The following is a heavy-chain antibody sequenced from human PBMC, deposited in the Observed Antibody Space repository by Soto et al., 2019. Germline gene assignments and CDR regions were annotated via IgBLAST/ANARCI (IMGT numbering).Heavy chain of an antibody. CDR1: GYTFTSYG. V-gene: IGHV1-18*01. J-gene: IGHJ5*02. CDR2: ISAYNGNT. D-gene: IGHD5-12*01. CDR3: AREYIVATNPWGWFDP. Sequence: QVQLVQSGAEVKKPGASVKVSCKASGYTFTSYGISWVRQAPGQGLEWMGWISAYNGNTNYAQKLQGRVTMTTDTSTSTAYMELRSLRSDDTSVYYCAREYIVATNPWGWFDPWGQGTLVTVSS.